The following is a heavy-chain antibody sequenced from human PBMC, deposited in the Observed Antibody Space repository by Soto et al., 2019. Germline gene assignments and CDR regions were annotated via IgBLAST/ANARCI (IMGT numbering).Heavy chain of an antibody. D-gene: IGHD4-17*01. CDR3: ARMVHDYGDYYYYGMDV. V-gene: IGHV2-70*01. Sequence: SGPTLVNPTHTLTLTCTFSGFSLSTSGMCVSWIRQPPGKALEWLALIDWDDDKYYSTSLKTRLTISKDTSKNQVVLTMTNMDPVDTATYYCARMVHDYGDYYYYGMDVWGQGTTVTVS. J-gene: IGHJ6*02. CDR1: GFSLSTSGMC. CDR2: IDWDDDK.